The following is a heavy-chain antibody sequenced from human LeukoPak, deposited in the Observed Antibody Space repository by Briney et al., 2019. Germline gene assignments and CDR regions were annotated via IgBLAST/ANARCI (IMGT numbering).Heavy chain of an antibody. CDR3: ARHVRFEGVDY. V-gene: IGHV3-7*01. CDR1: GFIFSSYW. Sequence: LGGSLRLSCAASGFIFSSYWMSWVRQAPGKGLEWVANIKQDGSEKYYVDSVKGRFTISRDNAKSSLFLQMNSLRAEDTAVYYCARHVRFEGVDYWGQGTLVTVSS. D-gene: IGHD3-3*01. CDR2: IKQDGSEK. J-gene: IGHJ4*02.